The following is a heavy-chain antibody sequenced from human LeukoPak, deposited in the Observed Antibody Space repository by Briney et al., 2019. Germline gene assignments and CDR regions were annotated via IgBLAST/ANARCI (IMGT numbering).Heavy chain of an antibody. D-gene: IGHD2-2*01. V-gene: IGHV3-30-3*01. CDR1: GFTFSSYA. Sequence: GRSLRLSCAASGFTFSSYAMHWVSQAPGKGLEWVAVISYDGSNKYYADSVKGRSTISRDNSKNTLYLQMNSLRAEDTAVYYCARDTCSSTSCYPTFDYWGQGTLVTVSS. CDR2: ISYDGSNK. J-gene: IGHJ4*02. CDR3: ARDTCSSTSCYPTFDY.